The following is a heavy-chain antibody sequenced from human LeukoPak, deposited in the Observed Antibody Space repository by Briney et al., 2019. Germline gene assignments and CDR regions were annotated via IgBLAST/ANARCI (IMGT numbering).Heavy chain of an antibody. CDR2: IYISGTT. J-gene: IGHJ4*02. CDR1: GGSSSNCY. CDR3: ARDRYLAYFDS. V-gene: IGHV4-4*07. Sequence: SETLSLTCTVSGGSSSNCYWTWIRQPAGKGLEWIGRIYISGTTNYNPSLKSRVTMSVDTSKNQFSLKLSSVTAADTAVYYCARDRYLAYFDSWGQGILVTVSS. D-gene: IGHD2-2*01.